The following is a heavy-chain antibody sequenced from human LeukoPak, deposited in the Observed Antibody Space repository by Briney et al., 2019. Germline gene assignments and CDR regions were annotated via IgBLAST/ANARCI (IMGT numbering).Heavy chain of an antibody. J-gene: IGHJ4*02. CDR1: GFTFSSYA. CDR3: ARDDKDYVYNY. CDR2: ISYDGSNK. V-gene: IGHV3-30-3*01. Sequence: GGSLRLSCAASGFTFSSYAMHWVRQAPGKGLEWVAVISYDGSNKYYADSVKGRFTISRDNSKNTLYLQMSSLRAEDTAVYYCARDDKDYVYNYWGQGTLVTVSS. D-gene: IGHD4-17*01.